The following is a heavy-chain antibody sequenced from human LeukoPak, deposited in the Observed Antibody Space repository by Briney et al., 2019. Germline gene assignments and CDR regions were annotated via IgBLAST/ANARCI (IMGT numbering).Heavy chain of an antibody. D-gene: IGHD4-23*01. CDR2: INHSGST. Sequence: SETLSLTCAVYGGSFSGYYWSWIRQPPGKGLEWIGEINHSGSTNYNPSLKSRVTISVDTSKNQFSLKLSSVTAADTAVYYCARARDYGGSRGRQLDYWGQGTLVTVSS. V-gene: IGHV4-34*01. J-gene: IGHJ4*02. CDR3: ARARDYGGSRGRQLDY. CDR1: GGSFSGYY.